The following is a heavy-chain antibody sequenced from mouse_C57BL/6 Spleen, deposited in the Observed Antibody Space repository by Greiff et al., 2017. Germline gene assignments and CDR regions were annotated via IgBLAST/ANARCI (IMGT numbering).Heavy chain of an antibody. CDR3: AREKCSYGYEPMDY. V-gene: IGHV5-4*01. CDR2: ISAGGSDT. D-gene: IGHD2-2*01. Sequence: DVQLVESGGGLVKPGGSLKLSCAASGFTFSSYAMSWVRQTPGKRLEWVATISAGGSDTYYPDNVKGRFTISRDNAKNNPSLQMSHLKSEDTAMYYCAREKCSYGYEPMDYWGQGTSVTVSS. CDR1: GFTFSSYA. J-gene: IGHJ4*01.